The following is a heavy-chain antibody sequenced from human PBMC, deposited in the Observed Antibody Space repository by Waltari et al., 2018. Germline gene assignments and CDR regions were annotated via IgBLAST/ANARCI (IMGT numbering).Heavy chain of an antibody. CDR1: GFTFSSYG. V-gene: IGHV3-33*06. CDR3: AKSRGAYCSGGSCSAGWFDP. J-gene: IGHJ5*02. CDR2: IWYDGSNK. D-gene: IGHD2-15*01. Sequence: QVQLVESGGGVVQPGRSLRLSCAASGFTFSSYGMHWVRPAPGKGLGWVAVIWYDGSNKYYADSVKGRFTISRDNSKNTLYLQMNSLRAEDTAVYYCAKSRGAYCSGGSCSAGWFDPWGQGTLVTVSS.